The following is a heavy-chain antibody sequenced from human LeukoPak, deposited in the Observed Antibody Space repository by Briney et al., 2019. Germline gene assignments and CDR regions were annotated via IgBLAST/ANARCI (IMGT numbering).Heavy chain of an antibody. Sequence: GASVKVSCKASGYTFTSYGISWMRQAPGQGLEWMGWISAYNGNTNYAQKLQGRVTMTTDTSTSTAYMELRSLRSDDTAVYYCARFEDTAMASANFDYWGQGTLVTVSS. CDR2: ISAYNGNT. CDR1: GYTFTSYG. CDR3: ARFEDTAMASANFDY. J-gene: IGHJ4*02. V-gene: IGHV1-18*01. D-gene: IGHD5-18*01.